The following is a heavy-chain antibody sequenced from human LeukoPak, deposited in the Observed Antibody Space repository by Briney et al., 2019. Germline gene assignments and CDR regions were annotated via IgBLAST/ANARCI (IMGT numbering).Heavy chain of an antibody. Sequence: GRSLRLSCAASGFTFSSYAMHWVRQAPGKGLEWVAVISYDGSNKYHADSVKGRFTISRDNSKNTLYLQMNSLRAEDTAVYYCARDRAHYYDSSGQSSAFDYWSQGTLVTVSS. J-gene: IGHJ4*02. V-gene: IGHV3-30-3*01. CDR2: ISYDGSNK. CDR1: GFTFSSYA. D-gene: IGHD3-22*01. CDR3: ARDRAHYYDSSGQSSAFDY.